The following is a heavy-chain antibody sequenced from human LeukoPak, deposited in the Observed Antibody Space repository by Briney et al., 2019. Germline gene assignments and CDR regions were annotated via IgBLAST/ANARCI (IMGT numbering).Heavy chain of an antibody. V-gene: IGHV3-30*04. J-gene: IGHJ4*02. CDR2: ISYDGSEK. CDR1: GFTFSSYA. CDR3: ARDLVYYSTSGPFDY. D-gene: IGHD3-22*01. Sequence: GRSLRLSCAASGFTFSSYAMHWVRQAPGKGLEWVAVISYDGSEKYYADSVKGRFTISRDNSKNTLNLQMNSLRPEDTALYYCARDLVYYSTSGPFDYWGQGTLVTVSS.